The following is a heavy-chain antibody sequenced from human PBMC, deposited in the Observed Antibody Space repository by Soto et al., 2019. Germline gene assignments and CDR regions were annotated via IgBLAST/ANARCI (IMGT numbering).Heavy chain of an antibody. D-gene: IGHD2-21*01. V-gene: IGHV3-15*05. CDR3: VAGRPFEY. CDR2: VKSKSEGGTT. Sequence: PGGSLRLSCAASGFIFRDAWISWVRQAPGKGLEWIGRVKSKSEGGTTVYAALVKGRFTVSRDDSINTVSLQMDSLKMEDTAVYFCVAGRPFEYWGQGTLVTVSS. CDR1: GFIFRDAW. J-gene: IGHJ4*02.